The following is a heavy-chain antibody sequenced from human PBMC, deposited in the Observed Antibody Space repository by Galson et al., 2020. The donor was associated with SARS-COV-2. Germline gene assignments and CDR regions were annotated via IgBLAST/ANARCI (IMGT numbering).Heavy chain of an antibody. D-gene: IGHD3-16*02. V-gene: IGHV3-49*04. CDR1: GFTFGDYA. Sequence: TGGSLRLSCTASGFTFGDYAMSWVRQAPGKGLEWVGFIRSIAYGATTEYAASVKGRFTISRDDSRSIAYLQMNSLKTDDTAVYYCLTCGGLVAIDYWGQGTLVTVSS. J-gene: IGHJ4*02. CDR3: LTCGGLVAIDY. CDR2: IRSIAYGATT.